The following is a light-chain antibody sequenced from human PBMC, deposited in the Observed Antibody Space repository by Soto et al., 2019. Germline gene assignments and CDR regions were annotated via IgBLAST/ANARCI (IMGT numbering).Light chain of an antibody. Sequence: DIQMTQSPSSVSASVGDRVTITCRASQGVSGWLAWYQQKPGKAPKLLIYSVSSLQSGVPARFSGSGSGTDFALTISSLQPDDFAAYYCQQANGFPVAFGGGTRVEMK. V-gene: IGKV1-12*01. CDR2: SVS. CDR1: QGVSGW. J-gene: IGKJ4*01. CDR3: QQANGFPVA.